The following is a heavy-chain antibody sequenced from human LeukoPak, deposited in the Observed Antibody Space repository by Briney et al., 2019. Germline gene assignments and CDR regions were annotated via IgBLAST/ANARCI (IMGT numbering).Heavy chain of an antibody. CDR1: GDSISSGGHY. CDR2: IHYSGST. J-gene: IGHJ4*02. D-gene: IGHD6-19*01. CDR3: ARAAAGTNSWYYFDY. V-gene: IGHV4-30-4*01. Sequence: SQTLSLTCTVSGDSISSGGHYWSWIRQPPGKGLEWIGYIHYSGSTYYNPFLKSRVIISGDMSKNQFSLSLNSLTAADSAMYYCARAAAGTNSWYYFDYWGQGTLVTVSS.